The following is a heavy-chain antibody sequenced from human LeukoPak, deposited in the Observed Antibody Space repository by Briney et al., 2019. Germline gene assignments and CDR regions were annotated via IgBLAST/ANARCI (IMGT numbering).Heavy chain of an antibody. Sequence: SETLSLTCTVSGDSITSGSYYRGWIRQTPGKGLEWIGNIYSDGDTSFNPSLKSRITMSVDTSKNQFSLKLNSVTAADTAVYFCARDSGFWLYWGQGTLVSVSS. CDR1: GDSITSGSYY. J-gene: IGHJ4*02. CDR2: IYSDGDT. CDR3: ARDSGFWLY. D-gene: IGHD3-22*01. V-gene: IGHV4-39*07.